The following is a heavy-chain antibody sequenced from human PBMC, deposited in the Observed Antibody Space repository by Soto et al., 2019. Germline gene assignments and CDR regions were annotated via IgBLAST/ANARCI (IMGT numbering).Heavy chain of an antibody. V-gene: IGHV4-39*01. CDR3: AKDFFDSSDYTTNWFDP. CDR1: GDSISNSRFY. D-gene: IGHD3-22*01. Sequence: SETLSLTCSVSGDSISNSRFYWAWIRQPPGEGLEWIGSIYHTGNAYYNPSLKSRVTISVDTSKNQFSLKLTSVTAADAALYYCAKDFFDSSDYTTNWFDPWGQGTLVTVSS. J-gene: IGHJ5*02. CDR2: IYHTGNA.